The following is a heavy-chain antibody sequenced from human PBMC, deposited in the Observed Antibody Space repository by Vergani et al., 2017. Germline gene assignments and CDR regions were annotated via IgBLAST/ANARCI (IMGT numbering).Heavy chain of an antibody. CDR3: ARGKWELSFAFDI. V-gene: IGHV4-39*07. J-gene: IGHJ3*02. CDR1: GGSISSSSYY. CDR2: IYYSGST. D-gene: IGHD1-26*01. Sequence: QLQLQESGPGLVKPSETLSLTCTVSGGSISSSSYYWGWIRQPPGKGLEWIGSIYYSGSTYYNPSLKSRVTISVDTSKNQFSLKLSSVTAADTAVYYCARGKWELSFAFDIWGQGTMVTVSS.